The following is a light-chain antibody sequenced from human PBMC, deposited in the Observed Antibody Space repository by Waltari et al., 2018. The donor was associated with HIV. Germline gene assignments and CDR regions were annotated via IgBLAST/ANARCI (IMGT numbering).Light chain of an antibody. V-gene: IGKV3-20*01. CDR2: GAS. CDR3: QQYGSSPWT. J-gene: IGKJ1*01. Sequence: EIVLTQSPGTLSLSPGEGATLSCRASQSVSSNYLAWYQQRPGQAPRLLIYGASSRATGIPDRFSGSGSGTDFSLTISRLEPEDSALYFCQQYGSSPWTFGQGTKVEIK. CDR1: QSVSSNY.